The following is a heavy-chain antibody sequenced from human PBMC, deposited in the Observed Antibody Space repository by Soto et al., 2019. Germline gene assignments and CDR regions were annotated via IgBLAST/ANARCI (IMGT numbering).Heavy chain of an antibody. J-gene: IGHJ4*02. Sequence: QVQLVESGGGVVQPGRSLRLSCAASGFMFSNHGMHWVRQAPGKGLEWVAVIWSDGNNRYYADSVKGRFTISRDNSKNTVYLQMSSRRVEDTAVYYCVRVDNWNDEASDYWGQGTLVTVSS. CDR2: IWSDGNNR. V-gene: IGHV3-33*01. CDR1: GFMFSNHG. D-gene: IGHD1-1*01. CDR3: VRVDNWNDEASDY.